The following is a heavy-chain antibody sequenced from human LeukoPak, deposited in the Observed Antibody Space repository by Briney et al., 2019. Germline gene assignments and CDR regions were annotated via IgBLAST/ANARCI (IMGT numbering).Heavy chain of an antibody. J-gene: IGHJ4*02. Sequence: SQTLSLTCAVSGGSISSGGYSWSWIRQPPGKGPEWIGYVYYSGSTNYNPSLKSRVTFSVDTSKNQFSLQLNSVTPEDTAVYYCAREGGYSGYDFYFDYWGQGTLVTVSS. CDR3: AREGGYSGYDFYFDY. V-gene: IGHV4-30-4*07. CDR1: GGSISSGGYS. D-gene: IGHD5-12*01. CDR2: VYYSGST.